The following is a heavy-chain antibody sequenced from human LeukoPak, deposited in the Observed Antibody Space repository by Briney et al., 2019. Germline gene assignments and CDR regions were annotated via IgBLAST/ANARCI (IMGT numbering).Heavy chain of an antibody. D-gene: IGHD3-22*01. CDR2: IYYSGST. CDR1: GDSISSHS. Sequence: SETLSLTCTVSGDSISSHSWSWIRQPPGKGLEWIGYIYYSGSTNYNPSLKSRVTISVDTSKNQFSLKLSPVTAADTAVYYCARSLYYDSSGYFYYMDVWGRGTTVTVSS. CDR3: ARSLYYDSSGYFYYMDV. V-gene: IGHV4-59*11. J-gene: IGHJ6*03.